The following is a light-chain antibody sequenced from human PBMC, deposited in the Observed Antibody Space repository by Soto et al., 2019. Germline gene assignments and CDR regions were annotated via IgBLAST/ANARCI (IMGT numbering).Light chain of an antibody. J-gene: IGLJ1*01. Sequence: QSALPQPASVSGSPVQSIAISCTGVRTDVADGYDYVSWYQQHPGQAPQLIIYDVSNRPSGVSDRFSGSKSGNTASLTISGLQAEDEAEYYCTSYTSSTPLYVFGTGTKVTVL. CDR3: TSYTSSTPLYV. CDR2: DVS. V-gene: IGLV2-14*03. CDR1: RTDVADGYDY.